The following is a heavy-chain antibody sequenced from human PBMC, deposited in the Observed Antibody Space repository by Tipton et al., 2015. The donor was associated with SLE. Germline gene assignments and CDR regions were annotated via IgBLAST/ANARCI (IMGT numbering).Heavy chain of an antibody. J-gene: IGHJ6*02. Sequence: GSLRLSCAASGFTFSSYWMSWVRQAPGKGLEWVSAISGSGGSTYYADSVKGRFTISRDNSKNTLYLQMNSLRAEDTAVYYCAKATSRYYYDSSGYYYGMDVWGQGTTVTVSS. D-gene: IGHD3-22*01. CDR3: AKATSRYYYDSSGYYYGMDV. V-gene: IGHV3-23*01. CDR2: ISGSGGST. CDR1: GFTFSSYW.